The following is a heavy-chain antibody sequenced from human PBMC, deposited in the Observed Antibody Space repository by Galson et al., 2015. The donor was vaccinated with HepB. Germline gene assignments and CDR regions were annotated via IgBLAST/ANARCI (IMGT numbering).Heavy chain of an antibody. CDR3: ARVGYYDSSGYSNDAFDI. CDR1: GFTFSSYW. V-gene: IGHV3-7*03. Sequence: SLRLSCAASGFTFSSYWMSWVRQAPGKGLEWVANIKQDGSEKYYVDSVKGRFTISRDNAKNSLYLQMNSLRAEDTAVYYCARVGYYDSSGYSNDAFDIWGQGTMVTVSS. CDR2: IKQDGSEK. J-gene: IGHJ3*02. D-gene: IGHD3-22*01.